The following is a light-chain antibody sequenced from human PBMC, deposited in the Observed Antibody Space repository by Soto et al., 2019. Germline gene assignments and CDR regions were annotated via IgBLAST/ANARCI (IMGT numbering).Light chain of an antibody. CDR1: QDIINY. CDR3: QQYDNFPIT. J-gene: IGKJ5*01. V-gene: IGKV1-33*01. CDR2: DAS. Sequence: DIQMTQSPSSLSASVGDRVTITCQASQDIINYLNWYQQKPGKAHKLLIYDASNLERGVQSRFSGNASGTDFTFTIRSLQPEDIATYYCQQYDNFPITFGQGTRLEIK.